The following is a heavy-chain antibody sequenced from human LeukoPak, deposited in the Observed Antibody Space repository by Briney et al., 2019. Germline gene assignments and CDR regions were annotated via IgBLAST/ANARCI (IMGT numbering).Heavy chain of an antibody. CDR3: ARARDDSSGYYAYYFDY. V-gene: IGHV4-30-4*08. CDR2: IYYSGST. J-gene: IGHJ4*02. Sequence: SETLSLTCTVSGGSISSGGYYWSWIRQHPGKGLEWIGYIYYSGSTYYNPSLKSRVTISVDTSKNQFSLKLSSATAADTAVYYCARARDDSSGYYAYYFDYWGQGTLVTVSS. D-gene: IGHD3-22*01. CDR1: GGSISSGGYY.